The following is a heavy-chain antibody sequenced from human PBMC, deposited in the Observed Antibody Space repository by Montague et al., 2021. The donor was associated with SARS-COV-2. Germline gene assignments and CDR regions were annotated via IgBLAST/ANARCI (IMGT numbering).Heavy chain of an antibody. Sequence: CAISGDSVSSNSAAWNWIRQSPSRGLEWLGRTYYRSKWYNEYAVSVNSRITINPDTSKNQFSLQLSSVTAADTAVYYCARGRGGYYDSSGYYRTGGAFDIWGQGTMVTVSS. CDR3: ARGRGGYYDSSGYYRTGGAFDI. V-gene: IGHV6-1*01. CDR2: TYYRSKWYN. J-gene: IGHJ3*02. D-gene: IGHD3-22*01. CDR1: GDSVSSNSAA.